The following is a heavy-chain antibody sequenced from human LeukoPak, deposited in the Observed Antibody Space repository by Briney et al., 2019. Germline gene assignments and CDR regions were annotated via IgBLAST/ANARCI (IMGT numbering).Heavy chain of an antibody. CDR3: ASADY. V-gene: IGHV3-48*04. J-gene: IGHJ4*02. Sequence: GGSLRLSCAASGFTFSSYSMNWVRQAPGKGLEWVSCISSGSSTIYYADSVKGRFTISRDNAKNSLYLQMNSLRAEDTAVYYCASADYWGQGTLVTVSS. CDR1: GFTFSSYS. CDR2: ISSGSSTI.